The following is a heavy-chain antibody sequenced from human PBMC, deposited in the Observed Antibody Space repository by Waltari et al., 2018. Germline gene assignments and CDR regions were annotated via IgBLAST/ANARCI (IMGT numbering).Heavy chain of an antibody. D-gene: IGHD3-16*01. J-gene: IGHJ6*03. CDR2: IKQDGSEK. Sequence: EVQLVESGGGLVQPGGSLRLSCAASGFTFSTYWMSWVRQAPGKGLEWVANIKQDGSEKYYVDSVKGRFTISRDNAKNSLYLQMNSLRAEDTAVYYCARGLEDYYYYYMDVWGKGTTVTVSS. CDR1: GFTFSTYW. CDR3: ARGLEDYYYYYMDV. V-gene: IGHV3-7*04.